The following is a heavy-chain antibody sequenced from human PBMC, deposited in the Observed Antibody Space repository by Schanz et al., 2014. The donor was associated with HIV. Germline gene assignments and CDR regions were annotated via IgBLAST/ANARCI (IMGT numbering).Heavy chain of an antibody. V-gene: IGHV3-23*01. D-gene: IGHD3-22*01. J-gene: IGHJ4*02. CDR2: MTTNDRI. Sequence: EVQLLESGGGLVQPGGSLRLSCAASGFTFSNYAMTWVRQAPGKGLEWVLVMTTNDRIYYAESVKGRFTISRDTSTNTLYLQMSGLRAEDTAVYYCAKDGSLDYDNSGYYATWGQGTLVTVSS. CDR1: GFTFSNYA. CDR3: AKDGSLDYDNSGYYAT.